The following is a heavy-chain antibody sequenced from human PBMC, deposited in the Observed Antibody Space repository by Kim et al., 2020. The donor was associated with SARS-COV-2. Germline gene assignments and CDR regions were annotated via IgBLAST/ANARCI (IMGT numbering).Heavy chain of an antibody. J-gene: IGHJ4*02. V-gene: IGHV1-8*01. D-gene: IGHD3-10*01. Sequence: AQKFQGRVTMTRNTSISTAYMELSSLRSEDTAVYYCARVEYYGSGRGFDYWGQGTLVTVSS. CDR3: ARVEYYGSGRGFDY.